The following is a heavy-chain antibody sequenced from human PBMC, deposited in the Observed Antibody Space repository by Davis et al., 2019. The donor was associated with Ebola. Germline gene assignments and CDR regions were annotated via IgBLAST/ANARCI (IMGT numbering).Heavy chain of an antibody. CDR2: ISWNSGSI. D-gene: IGHD2-2*01. CDR1: GFTFDDYA. CDR3: AILPAALISLDY. V-gene: IGHV3-9*01. Sequence: GESLKISCAASGFTFDDYAMHWVRQAPGKGLEWVSGISWNSGSIGYADSVKGRFTISRDNAKNSLYLQMNSLRAEDTAVYYCAILPAALISLDYWGQGTLVTVSS. J-gene: IGHJ4*02.